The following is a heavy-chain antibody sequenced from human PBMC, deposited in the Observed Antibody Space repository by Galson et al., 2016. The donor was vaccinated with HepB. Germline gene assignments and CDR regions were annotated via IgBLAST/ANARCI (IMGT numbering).Heavy chain of an antibody. CDR1: AYSFTSYW. J-gene: IGHJ3*02. Sequence: QSGAEVKKPGESLKISCKGSAYSFTSYWIGWVRQMPGKGLEWMGIISPGDPDTRYSPSFEGQVTISADKSISTAYLQWSSLKASDTAMYYCARRYCGGGNCRRGDSFDIWGQGPMVTVSS. D-gene: IGHD2-15*01. CDR3: ARRYCGGGNCRRGDSFDI. V-gene: IGHV5-51*01. CDR2: ISPGDPDT.